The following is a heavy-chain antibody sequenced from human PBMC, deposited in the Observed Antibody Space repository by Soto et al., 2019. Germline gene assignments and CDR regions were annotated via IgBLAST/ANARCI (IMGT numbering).Heavy chain of an antibody. J-gene: IGHJ4*02. V-gene: IGHV5-51*01. D-gene: IGHD3-3*01. CDR3: ARLLNTPTSYYDFWSGYAGTFDY. CDR1: GYSFTSYW. Sequence: PGESLKISCKGSGYSFTSYWIGWVRQMPVKGLEWMGIIYPGDSDTRYSPSFQGQVTISADKSISTAYLQWSSLKASDTAMYYCARLLNTPTSYYDFWSGYAGTFDYWGQGALVTVSS. CDR2: IYPGDSDT.